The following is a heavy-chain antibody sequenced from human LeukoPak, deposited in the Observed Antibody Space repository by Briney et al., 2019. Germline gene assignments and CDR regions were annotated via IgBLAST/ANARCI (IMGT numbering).Heavy chain of an antibody. Sequence: GGSLRLSCAASGFTFDDYAMHWVRQAPGKGLEWVSGISWNSGSIGYADSVKGRFTISRDNAKNSLYLQMNSLRAEDTALYYCAKDVVRGSGSYYPEYYFDYWGQGTLVTVSS. CDR3: AKDVVRGSGSYYPEYYFDY. D-gene: IGHD3-10*01. J-gene: IGHJ4*02. CDR2: ISWNSGSI. CDR1: GFTFDDYA. V-gene: IGHV3-9*01.